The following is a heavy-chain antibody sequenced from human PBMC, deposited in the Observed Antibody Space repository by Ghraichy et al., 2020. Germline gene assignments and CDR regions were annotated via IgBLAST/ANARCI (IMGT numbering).Heavy chain of an antibody. J-gene: IGHJ4*02. CDR1: GFTFGDYA. Sequence: GGSLRLSCTASGFTFGDYAMSWFRQAPGKGLEWVGFIRNKAYGGTTEYAASVKGRFTISRDDSKSIAYLQMNSLKTEDTAVYYCTSSSCGGSCYYFDYWGQGTLVTVSS. V-gene: IGHV3-49*03. CDR3: TSSSCGGSCYYFDY. CDR2: IRNKAYGGTT. D-gene: IGHD2-15*01.